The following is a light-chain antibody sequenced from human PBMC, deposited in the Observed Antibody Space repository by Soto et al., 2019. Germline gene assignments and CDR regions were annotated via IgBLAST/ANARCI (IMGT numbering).Light chain of an antibody. CDR2: WAS. J-gene: IGKJ2*01. CDR3: QQYYSTPYT. Sequence: DIVMTQSPDSLAVSLGERATINCKSSQSVFYSSNNKNYLAWYQQKPGQPPKLLIYWASTRESGVHDRCSGSGSGTDFTLTISSLQAEDVAVYYCQQYYSTPYTFGQGTKLEIK. V-gene: IGKV4-1*01. CDR1: QSVFYSSNNKNY.